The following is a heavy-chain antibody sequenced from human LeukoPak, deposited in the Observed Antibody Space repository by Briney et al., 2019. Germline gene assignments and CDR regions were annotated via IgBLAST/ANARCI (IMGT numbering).Heavy chain of an antibody. CDR2: IKQDGSEK. J-gene: IGHJ4*02. CDR1: GFSLSNYW. D-gene: IGHD3-3*01. Sequence: GGSLRLSCAASGFSLSNYWMNWVRQAPGKGLEWVANIKQDGSEKNYVDSVKGRFSISRDNAKNSLILQMNSLGDEDMSVYYCGGGVWAPFASWGQGTLVSVSS. V-gene: IGHV3-7*01. CDR3: GGGVWAPFAS.